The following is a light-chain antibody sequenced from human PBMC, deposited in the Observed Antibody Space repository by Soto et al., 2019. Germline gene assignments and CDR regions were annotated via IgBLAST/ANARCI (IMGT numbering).Light chain of an antibody. Sequence: DIQMTQSPSTLSASVGDRVTITCRASQSISSWLAWYQQKPGKAPKLLIYDAYSLESGVPSRFSGSGSGTEFTLTISSLQPDDFATYYCQQYNSYPWTFGQGNKVEIK. CDR2: DAY. CDR1: QSISSW. CDR3: QQYNSYPWT. V-gene: IGKV1-5*01. J-gene: IGKJ1*01.